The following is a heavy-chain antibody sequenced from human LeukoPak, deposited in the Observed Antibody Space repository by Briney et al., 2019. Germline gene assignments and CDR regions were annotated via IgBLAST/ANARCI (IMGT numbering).Heavy chain of an antibody. CDR1: GFTFSSYS. D-gene: IGHD5-12*01. Sequence: GGSLRLSCAASGFTFSSYSMSWVRQAPGKGLEWVSAISGSGGSTYYADSVKGRFTISRDNSKNTLYLQMNSLRAEDTAVYYCAKAVASFNYYYYMDVWGKGTTVTVSS. CDR2: ISGSGGST. V-gene: IGHV3-23*01. CDR3: AKAVASFNYYYYMDV. J-gene: IGHJ6*03.